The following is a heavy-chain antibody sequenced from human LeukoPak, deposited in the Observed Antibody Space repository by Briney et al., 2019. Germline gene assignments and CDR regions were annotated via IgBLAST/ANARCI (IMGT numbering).Heavy chain of an antibody. D-gene: IGHD2-8*01. Sequence: SETLSLTCTVSGGLTSDHYWSWIRQPPGKGLEWIGYIYFRGGTNYNPSLERRVKIPGDTAKSEFSLKMTSVTAADTAVYYCARGRLIVAPGVYYFEYWGQGTLVTVSS. CDR1: GGLTSDHY. V-gene: IGHV4-4*09. CDR3: ARGRLIVAPGVYYFEY. CDR2: IYFRGGT. J-gene: IGHJ4*02.